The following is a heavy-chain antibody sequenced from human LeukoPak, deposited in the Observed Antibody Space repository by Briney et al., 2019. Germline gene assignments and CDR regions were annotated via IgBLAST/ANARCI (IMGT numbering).Heavy chain of an antibody. CDR1: GDTFSSYA. CDR2: IIPILGIA. Sequence: GSSVKVSCKASGDTFSSYAISWVRQAPGQGLEWMGRIIPILGIANYAQKFQGRVTITADKSTSTAYMELSSLRSEDTAVYYCARDRNWGYCSSTSCRYYFDYWGQGTLVTVSS. V-gene: IGHV1-69*04. J-gene: IGHJ4*02. D-gene: IGHD2-2*01. CDR3: ARDRNWGYCSSTSCRYYFDY.